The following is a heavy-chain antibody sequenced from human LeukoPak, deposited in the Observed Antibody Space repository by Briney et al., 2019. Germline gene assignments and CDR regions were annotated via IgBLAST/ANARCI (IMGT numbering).Heavy chain of an antibody. CDR1: GYTLTELS. V-gene: IGHV1-24*01. CDR2: FDSEDGET. CDR3: ATYDLGYGSHYFDY. J-gene: IGHJ4*02. Sequence: ASVKVSCRVSGYTLTELSMHWVRQAPGKGLEWMGGFDSEDGETIYAQKFQGRVTMTEDPSTDTASLELSSLRSEDTAVYYCATYDLGYGSHYFDYWGQGTLVTVSS. D-gene: IGHD3-10*01.